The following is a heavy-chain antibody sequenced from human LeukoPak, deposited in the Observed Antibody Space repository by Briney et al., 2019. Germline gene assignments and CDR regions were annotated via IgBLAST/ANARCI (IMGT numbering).Heavy chain of an antibody. J-gene: IGHJ4*02. CDR2: IWSDGSNK. D-gene: IGHD3-10*01. Sequence: GGSLRLSCSASGFTFSCYAIHGVRQAPGKGLEWVALIWSDGSNKYYADSVKGRITISRDNSKNTVYLQMNSLRAEDTAVYYCARELFGSGSCPDVWGQGTLVTVPS. V-gene: IGHV3-33*01. CDR3: ARELFGSGSCPDV. CDR1: GFTFSCYA.